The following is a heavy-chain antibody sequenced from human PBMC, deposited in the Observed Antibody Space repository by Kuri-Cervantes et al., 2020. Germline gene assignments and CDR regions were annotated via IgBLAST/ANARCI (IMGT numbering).Heavy chain of an antibody. Sequence: SETLSLTCTVSGGSISSYYWSWIRQPPGKGLEWIGYIYYSGSTKYNPSLKSRVTISVDTSKTQFSLKMSSVTAADTAVYYCARDLDYDSSSSDAFDIRGKGTMVTVSS. CDR3: ARDLDYDSSSSDAFDI. V-gene: IGHV4-59*13. J-gene: IGHJ3*02. D-gene: IGHD3-22*01. CDR2: IYYSGST. CDR1: GGSISSYY.